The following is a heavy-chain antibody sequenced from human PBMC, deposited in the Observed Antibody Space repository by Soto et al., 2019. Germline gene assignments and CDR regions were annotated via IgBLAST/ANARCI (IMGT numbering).Heavy chain of an antibody. J-gene: IGHJ5*02. CDR2: INHSGST. V-gene: IGHV4-34*01. CDR1: GGSFSGYY. D-gene: IGHD3-10*01. Sequence: QVQLQQWGAGLLKPSETLSLTCAVYGGSFSGYYWSWIRQPPGKGLEWIGEINHSGSTNYNPSLKRRVTISVDTSKNQFSLKLSSVTAADTAVYYCARGGHVLLWFGDNWFDPWGQGTLVTVSS. CDR3: ARGGHVLLWFGDNWFDP.